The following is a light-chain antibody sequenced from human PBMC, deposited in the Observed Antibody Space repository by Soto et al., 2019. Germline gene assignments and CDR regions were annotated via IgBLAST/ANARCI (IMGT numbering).Light chain of an antibody. CDR2: GNN. J-gene: IGLJ1*01. V-gene: IGLV1-40*01. CDR1: SSSIGAGYD. Sequence: QTVVTQPPSVSGAPGQRVTISCIGSSSSIGAGYDVHWYQQLPGTAPKLLIYGNNNRPSGVPDRFSGSKSGTSASLAITGLQAEDEADYYGQSYDSTLSDYVFGTGTKLTVL. CDR3: QSYDSTLSDYV.